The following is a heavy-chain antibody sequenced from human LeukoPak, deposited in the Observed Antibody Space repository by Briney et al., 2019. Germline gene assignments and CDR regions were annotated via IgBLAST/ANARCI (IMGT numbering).Heavy chain of an antibody. J-gene: IGHJ3*02. CDR3: ARSLPDAFDI. CDR2: INPNSGGT. CDR1: GYTFTGYY. V-gene: IGHV1-2*02. Sequence: ASVKVSCKASGYTFTGYYMHWVRQAPGQGLEWMVWINPNSGGTNYAQKFQVRVTMTRDTSISTAYMELSRLRSDDTAVYYCARSLPDAFDIWGQGTMVTASS.